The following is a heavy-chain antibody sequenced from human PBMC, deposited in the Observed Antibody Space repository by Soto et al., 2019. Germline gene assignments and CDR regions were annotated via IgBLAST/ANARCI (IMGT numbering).Heavy chain of an antibody. D-gene: IGHD2-15*01. V-gene: IGHV1-69*01. Sequence: KVSCKASGGTFSSYAISWVRQAPGQGLEWMGGIIPIFGTANYAQKFQGRVTITADESTSTAYMELSSLRSEDTAVYYCARVAVCSGGSCYSWDYYYYYGMDVWGQGTTVTVS. J-gene: IGHJ6*02. CDR2: IIPIFGTA. CDR1: GGTFSSYA. CDR3: ARVAVCSGGSCYSWDYYYYYGMDV.